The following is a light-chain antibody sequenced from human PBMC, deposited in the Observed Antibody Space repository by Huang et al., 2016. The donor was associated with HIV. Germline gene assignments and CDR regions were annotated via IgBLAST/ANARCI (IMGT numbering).Light chain of an antibody. CDR3: QQRSDWPPT. CDR2: DAS. V-gene: IGKV3-11*01. Sequence: EIVLTQSPATLSLSQGERANLYCRASQSVSNYFDWYHQKPGPAPRLLIYDASTRATGIPPSFSVSGSETDFTLTISSLEPEDFAVYYCQQRSDWPPTFGGGTKVEIK. J-gene: IGKJ4*01. CDR1: QSVSNY.